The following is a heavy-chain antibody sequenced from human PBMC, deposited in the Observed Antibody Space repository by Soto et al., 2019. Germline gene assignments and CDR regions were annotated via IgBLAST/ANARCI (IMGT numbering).Heavy chain of an antibody. Sequence: LSLTCTVSGCSIRSFYRSWYPQPPGMGLEWIGYIHHSASTTYNPSLKSRVTISVDTSKNPFSLKLSSVTAADTAVYYCARLYYDFWSGSYYGMDVWGQGTTVTVSS. CDR2: IHHSAST. CDR3: ARLYYDFWSGSYYGMDV. CDR1: GCSIRSFY. J-gene: IGHJ6*02. D-gene: IGHD3-3*01. V-gene: IGHV4-59*01.